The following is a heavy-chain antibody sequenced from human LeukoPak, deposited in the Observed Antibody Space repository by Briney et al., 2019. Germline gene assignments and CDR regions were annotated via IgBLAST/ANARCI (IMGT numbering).Heavy chain of an antibody. CDR2: ISTIGST. CDR1: SGSISSSNYY. J-gene: IGHJ6*03. V-gene: IGHV4-61*02. CDR3: MDV. Sequence: SQTLSLTCTVSSGSISSSNYYWSWIRQPAGKGLEWIGRISTIGSTNYNPSLNSRVTISIDTSKNQFSLKLSSVTAADTAVYYYMDVWGKGTTVTISS.